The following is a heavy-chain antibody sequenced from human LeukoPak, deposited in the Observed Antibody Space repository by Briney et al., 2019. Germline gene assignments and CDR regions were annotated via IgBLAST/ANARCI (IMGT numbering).Heavy chain of an antibody. V-gene: IGHV3-21*01. D-gene: IGHD5-24*01. CDR2: ISSSSSYI. CDR1: GFTFSSYS. J-gene: IGHJ4*02. CDR3: ARDLGWLQSDY. Sequence: GGSLRLSCAASGFTFSSYSMNWVRQAPGKGLEWVSSISSSSSYIYYADSVKGRFTISRDNAKNSLYLQIHNLRAEDTAVYYCARDLGWLQSDYWGQGTLVTVSS.